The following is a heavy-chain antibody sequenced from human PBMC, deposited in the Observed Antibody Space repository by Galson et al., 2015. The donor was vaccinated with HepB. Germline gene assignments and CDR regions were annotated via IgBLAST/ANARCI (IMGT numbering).Heavy chain of an antibody. CDR1: GYTFINHY. CDR2: INPSDGRS. Sequence: SVKVSCKASGYTFINHYIHWVRQAPGQGLEWMGFINPSDGRSTYAQKIQGRVTMTRDTSTSTVYMELSSLGSEDTAVYYCARVPYKTARPEGMDYYYAMDVWGQGTTVTVSS. J-gene: IGHJ6*02. CDR3: ARVPYKTARPEGMDYYYAMDV. D-gene: IGHD6-6*01. V-gene: IGHV1-46*01.